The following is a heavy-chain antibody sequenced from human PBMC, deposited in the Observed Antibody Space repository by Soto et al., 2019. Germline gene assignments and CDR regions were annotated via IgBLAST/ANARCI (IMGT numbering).Heavy chain of an antibody. D-gene: IGHD3-3*01. CDR2: IYYSGST. Sequence: PSETLSLTCTVSGGSVSSGSYYWSWIRQPPGKGLEWIGYIYYSGSTNYNPSLKSRVTISVDTSKNQFSLKLSSVTAADTAVYYCARGLFWSGYERFDYGGQGTLVTVSS. J-gene: IGHJ4*02. CDR3: ARGLFWSGYERFDY. CDR1: GGSVSSGSYY. V-gene: IGHV4-61*01.